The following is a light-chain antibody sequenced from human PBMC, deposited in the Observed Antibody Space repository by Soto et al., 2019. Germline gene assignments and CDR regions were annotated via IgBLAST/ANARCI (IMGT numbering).Light chain of an antibody. CDR2: DSS. V-gene: IGKV1-12*01. Sequence: DVQMTQSPSSVSASIGDTVTITCRASQGISNWLAWYQQKPGKAPNLLVYDSSNLQSGVPSRFSGSGSGTDFSLTISSLQPEDFATYYCQQTDHFPHTLGQGTKLEIK. J-gene: IGKJ2*01. CDR3: QQTDHFPHT. CDR1: QGISNW.